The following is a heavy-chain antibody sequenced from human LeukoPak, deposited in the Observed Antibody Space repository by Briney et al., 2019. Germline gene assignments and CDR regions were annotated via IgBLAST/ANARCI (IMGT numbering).Heavy chain of an antibody. CDR3: ARGLVFGY. J-gene: IGHJ4*02. CDR1: GGSFSGYY. Sequence: PSETLSLTCAVYGGSFSGYYWSWIRQPPGKGLGWIGEINHSGSTNYNPSLKSRVTISVDTSKNQFSPKLSSVTAADTAVYYCARGLVFGYWGQGTLVTVSS. D-gene: IGHD3-10*02. CDR2: INHSGST. V-gene: IGHV4-34*01.